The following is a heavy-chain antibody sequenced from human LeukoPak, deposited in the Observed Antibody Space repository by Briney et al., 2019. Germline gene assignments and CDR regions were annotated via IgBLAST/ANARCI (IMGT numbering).Heavy chain of an antibody. D-gene: IGHD6-19*01. CDR2: FDPEDGET. CDR3: ARDPGIAVAGTLLTGFFDP. J-gene: IGHJ5*02. CDR1: GYTLTELS. Sequence: ASVKVSCKVSGYTLTELSMHWVRQAPGKGLEWMGGFDPEDGETIYAQKFQGRVTMTEDTSTDTAYMELSSLRSEDTAVYYCARDPGIAVAGTLLTGFFDPWGQGTLVTVSS. V-gene: IGHV1-24*01.